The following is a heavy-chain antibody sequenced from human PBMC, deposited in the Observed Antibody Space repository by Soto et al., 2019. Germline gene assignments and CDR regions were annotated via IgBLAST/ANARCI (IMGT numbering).Heavy chain of an antibody. Sequence: QVQLQESGPGLVKPSETLSLTCAVSGASIRSYHWSCTRQTAGKGLEWIGRMQHTGNTNSNPSLTRRVPMSVDTSKNQISLKMTYVTAADTAVYFCPQDVSSSRWFDKCGQGILVIVAS. V-gene: IGHV4-4*07. D-gene: IGHD2-2*01. J-gene: IGHJ5*02. CDR3: PQDVSSSRWFDK. CDR2: MQHTGNT. CDR1: GASIRSYH.